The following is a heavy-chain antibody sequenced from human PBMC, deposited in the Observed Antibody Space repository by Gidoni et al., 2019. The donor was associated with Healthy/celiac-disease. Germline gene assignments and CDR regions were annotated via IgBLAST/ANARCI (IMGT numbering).Heavy chain of an antibody. CDR1: GFTFSSYG. J-gene: IGHJ4*02. V-gene: IGHV3-30*02. CDR2: IRYDGSNK. Sequence: QVQLVESGGGVVQPGGSLSLSCAASGFTFSSYGMHWVRQAPGKGLEWVAFIRYDGSNKYYADSVKGRFTISRDNSKNTLYLQMNSLRAEDTAVYYCAKDCRGYCSGGSCSLFDYWGQGTLVTVSS. D-gene: IGHD2-15*01. CDR3: AKDCRGYCSGGSCSLFDY.